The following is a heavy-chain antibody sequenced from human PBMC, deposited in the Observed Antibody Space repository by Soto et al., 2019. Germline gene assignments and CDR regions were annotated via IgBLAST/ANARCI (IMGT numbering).Heavy chain of an antibody. D-gene: IGHD1-7*01. Sequence: PSETLSLTCAVYGGSFSGYYWSWIRHPPGKGLEWIGEINHSGSTNYNPSLKSRVTISVDTSKNQFSLKLSSVTATDTAVYYCARGRTGTTPGYGMDVWGQGTTVTVSS. CDR1: GGSFSGYY. CDR3: ARGRTGTTPGYGMDV. V-gene: IGHV4-34*01. J-gene: IGHJ6*02. CDR2: INHSGST.